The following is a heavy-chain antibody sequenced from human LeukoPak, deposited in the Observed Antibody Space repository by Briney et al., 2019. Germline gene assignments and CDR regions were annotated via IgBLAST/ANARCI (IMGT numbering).Heavy chain of an antibody. D-gene: IGHD3-10*01. J-gene: IGHJ1*01. CDR3: ARGRSSLINAEYFHH. Sequence: GGSLRLSCAASEFIFSSYAMHWVRQAPGKGLEWVAVISYDGTNKYYADSVKGQFTISRDNSKNTLYLQMNSLRGEDTAVYYCARGRSSLINAEYFHHWGQGTLVTVSS. CDR2: ISYDGTNK. V-gene: IGHV3-30*04. CDR1: EFIFSSYA.